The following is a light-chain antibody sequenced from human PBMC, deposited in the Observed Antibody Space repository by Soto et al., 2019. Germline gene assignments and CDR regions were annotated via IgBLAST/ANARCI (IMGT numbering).Light chain of an antibody. CDR1: QTISTW. CDR2: DAS. V-gene: IGKV1-5*01. CDR3: QQYKGYPLT. J-gene: IGKJ4*01. Sequence: GDRVTITCRASQTISTWLAWYQQKPGKAPKLLIFDASSLESGVPSRFSGSGSGTEFTLTISSLRPDDFATYYCQQYKGYPLTFGGGTKVEIK.